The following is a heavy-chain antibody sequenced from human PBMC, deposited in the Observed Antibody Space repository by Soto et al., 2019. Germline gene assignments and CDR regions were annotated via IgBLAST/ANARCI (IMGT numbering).Heavy chain of an antibody. CDR1: GFTFSSYA. Sequence: GESLKISCAASGFTFSSYAMSWVRQAPGKGLEWVSAISGSGGSTYYADSVKGRFTISRDNSKNTLYLQMNSLRAEDTAVYYCAKSITMVRGNFDYWGHGTLVTVSS. CDR3: AKSITMVRGNFDY. CDR2: ISGSGGST. J-gene: IGHJ4*01. D-gene: IGHD3-10*01. V-gene: IGHV3-23*01.